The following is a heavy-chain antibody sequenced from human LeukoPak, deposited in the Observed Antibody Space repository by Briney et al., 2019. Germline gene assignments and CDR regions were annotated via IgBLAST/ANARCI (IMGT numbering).Heavy chain of an antibody. D-gene: IGHD3-10*01. Sequence: PGRSLRLSCAASGFTFISYGMHWVRQAPGKGLEWVAVISYDGSNKYYADSVKGRFTISRDNSKNTLYLQMNSLRAEDTAVYYCAKGNYYGSWGQGTLVTVSS. J-gene: IGHJ4*02. CDR2: ISYDGSNK. V-gene: IGHV3-30*18. CDR1: GFTFISYG. CDR3: AKGNYYGS.